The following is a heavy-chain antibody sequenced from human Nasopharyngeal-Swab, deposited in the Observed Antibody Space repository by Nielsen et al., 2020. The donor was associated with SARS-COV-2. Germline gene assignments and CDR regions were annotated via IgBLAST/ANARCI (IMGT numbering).Heavy chain of an antibody. CDR2: IYYSGST. D-gene: IGHD4-23*01. CDR3: ARVPGGNSEGYFDY. J-gene: IGHJ4*02. Sequence: SETLSLTCTVSGGSISSSRYYWGWIRQPPGKGLEWIGSIYYSGSTNYNPSLKSRGTISVDTSKNQFSLKLSSVTAADTAVYYCARVPGGNSEGYFDYWGQGTLVTVSS. V-gene: IGHV4-39*07. CDR1: GGSISSSRYY.